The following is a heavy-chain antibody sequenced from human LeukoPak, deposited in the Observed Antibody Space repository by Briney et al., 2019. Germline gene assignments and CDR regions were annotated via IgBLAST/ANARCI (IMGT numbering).Heavy chain of an antibody. CDR1: GFTFDDYA. CDR2: ISWNSGSI. V-gene: IGHV3-9*01. Sequence: SLRLSCAASGFTFDDYAMHSVRQAPGKGLEWVSGISWNSGSIGYADSVKGRFTISRDNAKNSLYLQMNSLRAEDTAVYYCAKASLWFGEFYDAFDIWGQGTMVTVSS. CDR3: AKASLWFGEFYDAFDI. J-gene: IGHJ3*02. D-gene: IGHD3-10*01.